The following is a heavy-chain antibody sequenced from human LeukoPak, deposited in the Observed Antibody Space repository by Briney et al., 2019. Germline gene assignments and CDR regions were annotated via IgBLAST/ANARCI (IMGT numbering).Heavy chain of an antibody. J-gene: IGHJ4*02. V-gene: IGHV4-59*01. CDR1: GGSISSYY. CDR3: ARTRRDGYNLDFDY. D-gene: IGHD5-24*01. Sequence: PSETLSLTCTDSGGSISSYYWSWIRQPPGKGLEWIGYIYYSGSTNYNPSLKSRVTISVDTSKNQFSLKLSSVTAADTAVYYCARTRRDGYNLDFDYWGQGTLVTVSS. CDR2: IYYSGST.